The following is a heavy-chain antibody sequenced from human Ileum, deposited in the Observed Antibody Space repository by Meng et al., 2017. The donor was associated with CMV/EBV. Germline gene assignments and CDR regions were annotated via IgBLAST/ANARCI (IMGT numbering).Heavy chain of an antibody. CDR1: KFTFSSHY. J-gene: IGHJ6*02. CDR2: ISHDGKSE. D-gene: IGHD6-13*01. V-gene: IGHV3-30*03. CDR3: ARVLVSSSWATPRPLYYYYYYGMDV. Sequence: GESLKISCEASKFTFSSHYMHWVRQAPGKGLEWVAFISHDGKSESYADSVKGRFTISRDNAKNSLYLQMNSLRAEDTAVYYCARVLVSSSWATPRPLYYYYYYGMDVWGQGTTVTVSS.